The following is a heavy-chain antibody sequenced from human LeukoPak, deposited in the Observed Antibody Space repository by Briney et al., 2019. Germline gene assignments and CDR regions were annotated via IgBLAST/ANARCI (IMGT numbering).Heavy chain of an antibody. CDR3: ARILGDNGYGSGFFDY. CDR1: GFTLSTSI. D-gene: IGHD3-10*01. CDR2: ISTRDFI. Sequence: GGSLRLSCAASGFTLSTSIMNWVRQAPGKGLEWVSAISTRDFINYADSVKGRFTVSRDHAKDSLYLQMNSLRAEDTAVYYCARILGDNGYGSGFFDYWGQGALVTVSS. V-gene: IGHV3-21*01. J-gene: IGHJ4*02.